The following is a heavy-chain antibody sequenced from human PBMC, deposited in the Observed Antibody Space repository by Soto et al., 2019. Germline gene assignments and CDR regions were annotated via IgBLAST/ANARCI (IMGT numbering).Heavy chain of an antibody. D-gene: IGHD5-12*01. Sequence: QITLKESGPTLVKPTQTLTVACSDSGLSVSTYGAGVAWIRQPPGKALEWLGIIYWDDAKRYSPLLQTRLTTTXXXSXXQVVLTLTRVDPVDTATYYCAHRSRAHNGYGLFDNWGQGTLVTVSS. J-gene: IGHJ4*02. CDR2: IYWDDAK. CDR1: GLSVSTYGAG. CDR3: AHRSRAHNGYGLFDN. V-gene: IGHV2-5*02.